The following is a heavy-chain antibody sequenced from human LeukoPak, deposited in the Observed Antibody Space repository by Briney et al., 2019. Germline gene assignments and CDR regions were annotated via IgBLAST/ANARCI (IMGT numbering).Heavy chain of an antibody. Sequence: SETLSLTCTVSGGSLSSYYWSWIRQPAGKGLEWIGRIYTSGGSNYNSSLNSRVTISVDTSKNQFSLKLSSVTAADTAVYYCARITCSSTSCSVDPWGQGTLVTVSS. CDR3: ARITCSSTSCSVDP. J-gene: IGHJ5*02. CDR2: IYTSGGS. D-gene: IGHD2-2*01. V-gene: IGHV4-4*07. CDR1: GGSLSSYY.